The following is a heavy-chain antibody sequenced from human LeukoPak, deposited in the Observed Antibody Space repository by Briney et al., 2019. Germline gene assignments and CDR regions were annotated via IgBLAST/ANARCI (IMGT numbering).Heavy chain of an antibody. V-gene: IGHV4-4*08. CDR3: ARVTMIVAEGYYYYYMDV. CDR2: IYTSGST. J-gene: IGHJ6*03. CDR1: GGSISNYY. D-gene: IGHD3-22*01. Sequence: SETLSLTCTVSGGSISNYYWSWIRQPPGKGLEWIGRIYTSGSTNYNPSLKSRVTISVDTSKNQFSLKLSSVTAADTAVYYCARVTMIVAEGYYYYYMDVWGKGTTVTISS.